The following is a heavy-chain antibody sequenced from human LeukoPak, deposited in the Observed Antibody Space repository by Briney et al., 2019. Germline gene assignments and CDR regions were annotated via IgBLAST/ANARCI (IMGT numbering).Heavy chain of an antibody. Sequence: VQPGGSLRLSCAASGLTFSTYSMNWVRQAPGKGLEWVSYISRSSSSKHYADSVKGRFTISRDNAKNSLYLQMNSLRDEDTAVYYCVREDPSEYGSIDYWGQGTLVTVSS. CDR1: GLTFSTYS. J-gene: IGHJ4*02. CDR3: VREDPSEYGSIDY. D-gene: IGHD3-10*01. CDR2: ISRSSSSK. V-gene: IGHV3-48*02.